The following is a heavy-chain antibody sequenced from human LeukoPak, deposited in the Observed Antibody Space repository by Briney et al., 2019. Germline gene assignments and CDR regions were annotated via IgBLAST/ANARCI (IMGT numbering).Heavy chain of an antibody. CDR1: GFTFSSYA. D-gene: IGHD3-3*01. J-gene: IGHJ4*02. CDR3: AKGLSDFWSGYLGFDY. Sequence: GGSLRLSCAASGFTFSSYAMSWVRQAPGKGLEWVSAISGSGGSIGYADSVKGRFTISRDNAKNSLYLQMNSLRAEDTALYYCAKGLSDFWSGYLGFDYWGQGTLVTVSS. V-gene: IGHV3-23*01. CDR2: ISGSGGSI.